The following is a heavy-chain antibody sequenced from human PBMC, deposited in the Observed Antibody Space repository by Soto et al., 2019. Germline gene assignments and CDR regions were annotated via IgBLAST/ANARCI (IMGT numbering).Heavy chain of an antibody. V-gene: IGHV5-51*01. CDR1: GYSFPHYW. CDR3: ARNYMHCTDGGCYYY. D-gene: IGHD2-8*01. J-gene: IGHJ4*02. Sequence: GESLKISCQGAGYSFPHYWIAWVRQLPGKGLEWMGIVYPGDSQTRYSPSFQGQVTISVDKSTSTAYLQWRSLKASDTAMYYCARNYMHCTDGGCYYYWGQGTLVTVSS. CDR2: VYPGDSQT.